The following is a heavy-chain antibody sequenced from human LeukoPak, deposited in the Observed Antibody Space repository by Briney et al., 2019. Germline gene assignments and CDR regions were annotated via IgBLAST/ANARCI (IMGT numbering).Heavy chain of an antibody. V-gene: IGHV1-18*01. CDR1: GYTFTSYG. D-gene: IGHD3-9*01. CDR3: ARHYDILTGYPVRDFRFDP. CDR2: ISAYNGNT. Sequence: GASVKVSCKASGYTFTSYGISWVRQAPGQGLEWMGWISAYNGNTNYAQKLQGRVTMTTDTSTSTAYMELRSLRSDDTAVYYCARHYDILTGYPVRDFRFDPWGQGTLVTVSS. J-gene: IGHJ5*02.